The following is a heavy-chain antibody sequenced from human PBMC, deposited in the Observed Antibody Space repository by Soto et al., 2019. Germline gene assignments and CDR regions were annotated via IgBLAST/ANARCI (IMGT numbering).Heavy chain of an antibody. CDR3: ARGASGYYDSSGYYGGWFDP. V-gene: IGHV4-39*07. D-gene: IGHD3-22*01. J-gene: IGHJ5*02. CDR1: GGSINSAGHS. Sequence: SETLSLTCTVSGGSINSAGHSWGWIRQPPGKGLEWIGEINHSGSTNYNPSLKSRVTISVDTSKNQFSLKLSSVTAADTAVYYCARGASGYYDSSGYYGGWFDPWGQGTLVTVSS. CDR2: INHSGST.